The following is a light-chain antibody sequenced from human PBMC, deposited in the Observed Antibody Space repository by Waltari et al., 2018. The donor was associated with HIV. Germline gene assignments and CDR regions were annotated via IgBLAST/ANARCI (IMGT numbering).Light chain of an antibody. CDR2: EVT. Sequence: QSALTQPPSASGSPGQSVTISCTGSSSDVGGYNYVSRYQQHPGKAPKLIIYEVTKRPSGVPDRFSGSNSGNTASLTVSVLQAEDEADYYCSSYPGSFPWVFGGGTKLTVL. CDR1: SSDVGGYNY. CDR3: SSYPGSFPWV. J-gene: IGLJ3*02. V-gene: IGLV2-8*01.